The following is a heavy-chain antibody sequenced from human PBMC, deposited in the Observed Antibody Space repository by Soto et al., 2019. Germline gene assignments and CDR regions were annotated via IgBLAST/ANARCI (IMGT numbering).Heavy chain of an antibody. Sequence: QVQLVQSGAEVKKPGSSVKVSCNASGGTFSSYAISWVRQAPGQGLEWMGGIIPIFGTANYAQKFQGRVTITADESTSTAYMELSSLRSEDTAAYYCAARTEDIVVVPAAMVYYYYGMDVWGQGTTVTVSS. CDR1: GGTFSSYA. D-gene: IGHD2-2*01. CDR2: IIPIFGTA. CDR3: AARTEDIVVVPAAMVYYYYGMDV. V-gene: IGHV1-69*01. J-gene: IGHJ6*02.